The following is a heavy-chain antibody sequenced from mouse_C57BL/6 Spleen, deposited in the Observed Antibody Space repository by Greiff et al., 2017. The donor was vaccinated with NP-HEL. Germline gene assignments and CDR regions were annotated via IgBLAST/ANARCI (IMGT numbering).Heavy chain of an antibody. J-gene: IGHJ2*01. D-gene: IGHD3-2*02. Sequence: EVKLEESGPGLVKPSQSLSLTCSVTGYSITSGYYWNWIRQFPGNKLEWMGYISYDGSNNYNPSLKNRISITRDTSKNQFFLKLNSVTTEDTATYYCAGQLRLPYSFDYWGQGTTLTVSS. CDR1: GYSITSGYY. CDR3: AGQLRLPYSFDY. V-gene: IGHV3-6*01. CDR2: ISYDGSN.